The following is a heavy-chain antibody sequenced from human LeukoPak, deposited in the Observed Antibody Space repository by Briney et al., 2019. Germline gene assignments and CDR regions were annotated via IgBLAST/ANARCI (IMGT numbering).Heavy chain of an antibody. D-gene: IGHD1-26*01. Sequence: ASVKVSCKASGGTFSSYAISWVRQAPGQGLEWMGRINPNSGGTNYAQKFQGRVTITRDTSASTAYMELSSLRSEDTAVYYCARDQGGSLDYWGQGTLVTVSS. CDR1: GGTFSSYA. V-gene: IGHV1-69*10. CDR2: INPNSGGT. J-gene: IGHJ4*02. CDR3: ARDQGGSLDY.